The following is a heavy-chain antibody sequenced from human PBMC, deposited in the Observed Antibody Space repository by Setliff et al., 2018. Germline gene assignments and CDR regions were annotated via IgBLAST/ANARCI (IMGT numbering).Heavy chain of an antibody. CDR2: VIQVGNG. J-gene: IGHJ4*02. CDR3: VKDRVNDGVWDFDS. V-gene: IGHV3-23*01. CDR1: GFTFRDYT. Sequence: GGSLRLSCAASGFTFRDYTMAWVRQAPGKGLEWVAGVIQVGNGYYADSMKGRSVISKDNSRNSCFLQLNNLRPEDTATYYCVKDRVNDGVWDFDSWGQGIVVTVSS. D-gene: IGHD4-17*01.